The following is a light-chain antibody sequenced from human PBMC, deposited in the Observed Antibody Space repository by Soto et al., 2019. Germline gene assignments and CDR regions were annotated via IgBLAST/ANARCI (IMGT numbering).Light chain of an antibody. Sequence: AIRMTQSPSSLSASTGDRVTITCRASQGISSYLAWYQQKPGKAPKLLIYAASTLQSGVPSRFSGSGSGTAFTLTISCLQSEDFATYYCQQYYSYPSFTFGPGTKVDIK. CDR1: QGISSY. CDR3: QQYYSYPSFT. J-gene: IGKJ3*01. CDR2: AAS. V-gene: IGKV1-8*01.